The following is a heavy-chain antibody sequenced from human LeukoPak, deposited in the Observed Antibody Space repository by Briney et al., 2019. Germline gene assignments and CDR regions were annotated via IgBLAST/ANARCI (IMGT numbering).Heavy chain of an antibody. CDR1: GYTFTSYD. CDR3: ARRGWWAYYYYGMDV. Sequence: ASVKVSCKASGYTFTSYDINWVRQATGQGLEWMGWMNPNSGNTGYAQKFQGRVTMTRNTSISTAYMELSSLRSEDTAVYYCARRGWWAYYYYGMDVWGQGTTVTVSS. D-gene: IGHD2-15*01. V-gene: IGHV1-8*01. J-gene: IGHJ6*02. CDR2: MNPNSGNT.